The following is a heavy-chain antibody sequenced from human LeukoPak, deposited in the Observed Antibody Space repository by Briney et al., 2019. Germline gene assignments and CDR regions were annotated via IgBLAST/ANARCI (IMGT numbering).Heavy chain of an antibody. V-gene: IGHV3-48*01. J-gene: IGHJ6*02. CDR2: ISSSSSTI. CDR3: ARDRAADGSGSYRYYYGMDV. CDR1: GFTFSSYS. D-gene: IGHD3-10*01. Sequence: GGSLRLSCAASGFTFSSYSMNWGRQAPGKGLEWVSYISSSSSTIYYTDSVKGRFTISRDNAKNSLYLQMTSLRAEDTAVYYCARDRAADGSGSYRYYYGMDVWGQGTTVTVSS.